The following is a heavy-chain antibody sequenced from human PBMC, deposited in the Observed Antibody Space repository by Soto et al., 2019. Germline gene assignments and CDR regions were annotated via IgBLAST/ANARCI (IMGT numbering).Heavy chain of an antibody. V-gene: IGHV1-69*01. CDR1: GGTFSDFT. D-gene: IGHD2-21*01. Sequence: QVQLVQSGAEVRKPGSSVKVSCRASGGTFSDFTVTWVRQAPGQGLEWMGGIIPILEATKYAQTFQDRVTFTADESTSTVFMELSSLRSEDTAVYFCATSYCGNECQPNRAFYYFGWDVWGQGTTVPVSS. J-gene: IGHJ6*02. CDR2: IIPILEAT. CDR3: ATSYCGNECQPNRAFYYFGWDV.